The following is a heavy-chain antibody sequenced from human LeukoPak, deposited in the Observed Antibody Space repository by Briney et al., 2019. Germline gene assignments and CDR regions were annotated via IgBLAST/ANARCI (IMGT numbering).Heavy chain of an antibody. CDR3: ARDLESYYYDSSTSPNAFDI. CDR2: IYSGGST. D-gene: IGHD3-22*01. CDR1: GFTVSSNY. V-gene: IGHV3-66*01. Sequence: GGSLRLSCAASGFTVSSNYMSWVRQAPGKGLEWVSVIYSGGSTYYADSVKGRFTISRDNSKNTLYLQMNSLRAEDTAVYHCARDLESYYYDSSTSPNAFDIWGQGTMVTVSS. J-gene: IGHJ3*02.